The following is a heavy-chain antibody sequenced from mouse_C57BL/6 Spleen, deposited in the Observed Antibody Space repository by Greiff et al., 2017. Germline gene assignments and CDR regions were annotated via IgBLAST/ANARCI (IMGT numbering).Heavy chain of an antibody. J-gene: IGHJ1*03. D-gene: IGHD1-1*01. V-gene: IGHV5-12*01. CDR2: ISNGGGST. CDR1: GFTFSDYY. Sequence: EVQLKESGGGLVQPGGSLKLSCAASGFTFSDYYMYWVRQTPEKRLEWVAYISNGGGSTYYPDTVKGRFTISRDNAKNTLYLQMSRLKSEDTAMYYCARRGGSSNWYFDVWGTGTTVTVSS. CDR3: ARRGGSSNWYFDV.